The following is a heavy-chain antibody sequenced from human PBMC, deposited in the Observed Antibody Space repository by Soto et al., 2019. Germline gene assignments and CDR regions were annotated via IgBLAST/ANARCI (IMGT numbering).Heavy chain of an antibody. Sequence: LSLTCTVSGGSISSGGYYWSWIRQHPGKGLEWFGYFYHSGTTYYNPSLKSRVTISVDTSKNHFSLKLSSVTAADTAVYYCARRYGSAIDYWGQGTLVTVSS. D-gene: IGHD1-26*01. J-gene: IGHJ4*02. CDR1: GGSISSGGYY. V-gene: IGHV4-31*03. CDR2: FYHSGTT. CDR3: ARRYGSAIDY.